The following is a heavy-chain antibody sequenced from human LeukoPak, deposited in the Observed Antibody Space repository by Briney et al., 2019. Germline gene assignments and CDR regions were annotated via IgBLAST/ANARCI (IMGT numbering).Heavy chain of an antibody. Sequence: ASVKVSCKASGGTFSSYAISWVRQAPGQGLEWMGGIIPIFGAANYAQKFQGRVTITTDESTSTAYKELSSLRSEDTAVYYCAREKGYYGSGSYYKVLKYNWFDPGGQGTLVTVSS. J-gene: IGHJ5*02. CDR2: IIPIFGAA. V-gene: IGHV1-69*05. CDR1: GGTFSSYA. CDR3: AREKGYYGSGSYYKVLKYNWFDP. D-gene: IGHD3-10*01.